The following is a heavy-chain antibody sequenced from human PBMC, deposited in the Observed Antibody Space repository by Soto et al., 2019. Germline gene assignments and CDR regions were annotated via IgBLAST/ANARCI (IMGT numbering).Heavy chain of an antibody. CDR3: ARRKDGDSTFDY. CDR1: GGTFSSYA. V-gene: IGHV1-69*12. D-gene: IGHD4-17*01. J-gene: IGHJ4*02. Sequence: QVQLVQSGAEVKKPGSSVKVSCKASGGTFSSYAISWVRQAPGQGLEWMGGIIPIFGTANYAQKFQGRVTIXAXXSTSTADMELSSLRSEDTAVYYCARRKDGDSTFDYWGQGTLVTVSS. CDR2: IIPIFGTA.